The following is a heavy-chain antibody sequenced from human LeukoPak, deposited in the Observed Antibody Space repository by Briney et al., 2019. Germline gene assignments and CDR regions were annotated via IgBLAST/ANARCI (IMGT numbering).Heavy chain of an antibody. J-gene: IGHJ4*02. CDR2: ISGSGGST. Sequence: GGSLRLSCAASGFTFSSYAVSWVRQAPGKGLEWVSAISGSGGSTYYADSVKGRFTISRDNSKNTLYLQMNSLRAEDTAVYYCAVVRGVISDYWGQGTLVTVSS. CDR1: GFTFSSYA. V-gene: IGHV3-23*01. D-gene: IGHD3-10*01. CDR3: AVVRGVISDY.